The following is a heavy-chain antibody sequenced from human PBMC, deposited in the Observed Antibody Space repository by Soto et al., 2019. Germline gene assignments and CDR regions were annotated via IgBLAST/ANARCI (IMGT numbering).Heavy chain of an antibody. CDR1: GFTFSSYG. CDR3: AKDPRGVAGRTTDLDN. D-gene: IGHD1-1*01. Sequence: GGSLRLSCAASGFTFSSYGMHWVRQAPGKGLEWVAVISYDGSNKYYADSVKGRFTISRDNSKNTLYQQMNSLRAEDTTVYYCAKDPRGVAGRTTDLDNGGQETLATVSS. V-gene: IGHV3-30*18. CDR2: ISYDGSNK. J-gene: IGHJ4*02.